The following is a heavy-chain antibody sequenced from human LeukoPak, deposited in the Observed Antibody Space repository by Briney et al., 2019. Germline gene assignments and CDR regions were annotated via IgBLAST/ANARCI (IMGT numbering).Heavy chain of an antibody. V-gene: IGHV1-18*01. CDR3: ALLAAGMDDLFNWFDP. D-gene: IGHD6-13*01. CDR1: GYTLRNYD. J-gene: IGHJ5*02. CDR2: ISVYNGNT. Sequence: ASVKVSCKASGYTLRNYDISWVRQAPGQGLEWMGWISVYNGNTNYAQKFQGRVTMTTDTSTSKAYMELRSLRSDDTAMYYCALLAAGMDDLFNWFDPWGQGTLVTVSS.